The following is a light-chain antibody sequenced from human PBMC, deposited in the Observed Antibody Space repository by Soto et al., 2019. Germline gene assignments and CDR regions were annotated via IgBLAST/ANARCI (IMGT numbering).Light chain of an antibody. J-gene: IGKJ5*01. CDR2: GAS. V-gene: IGKV3-15*01. CDR3: QQYNNWSPIT. CDR1: QSVSSN. Sequence: EIVMTQSPATLSVSQGERATLSCRASQSVSSNLAWYQQKPGQAPRLLIYGASTRATGIPARFSGSGSGTEFTLTISSLQSEDFAVYYCQQYNNWSPITFGQGTRRRL.